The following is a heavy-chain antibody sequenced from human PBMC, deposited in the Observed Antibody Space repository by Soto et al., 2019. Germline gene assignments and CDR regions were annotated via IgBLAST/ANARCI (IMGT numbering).Heavy chain of an antibody. J-gene: IGHJ6*02. D-gene: IGHD3-3*01. CDR2: IYHSGST. Sequence: QVQLQESGPGLVKPSGTLSLTCAVSGGSISSSNWWSWVRQPPGKGLEWIGEIYHSGSTNYNPSLKSRVTISVDKSKNQFSLKLSSVTAADTAVYYCARDRGVVISYYYYGMDVWGQGTTVTVSS. V-gene: IGHV4-4*02. CDR3: ARDRGVVISYYYYGMDV. CDR1: GGSISSSNW.